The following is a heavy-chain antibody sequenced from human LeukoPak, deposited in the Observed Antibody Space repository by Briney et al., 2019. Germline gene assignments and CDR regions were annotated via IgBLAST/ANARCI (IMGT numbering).Heavy chain of an antibody. V-gene: IGHV3-73*01. CDR1: GFTFSGSA. J-gene: IGHJ6*02. D-gene: IGHD3-3*02. Sequence: GGSLRLSCAASGFTFSGSAMHWVRQASGKGLEWVGRIRSKANSYATAYAASVKGRFTISRDDSKNTAYLQMNSLKTEDTAVYYRTRRPISRNYYYYGMDVWGQGTTVTVSS. CDR2: IRSKANSYAT. CDR3: TRRPISRNYYYYGMDV.